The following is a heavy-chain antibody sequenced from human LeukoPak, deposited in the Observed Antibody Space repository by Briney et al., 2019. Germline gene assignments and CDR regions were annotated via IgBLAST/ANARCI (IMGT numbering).Heavy chain of an antibody. CDR2: ISSSSSTI. V-gene: IGHV3-48*01. Sequence: GGSLRLSCAASRFTFSSYSMNWVRQAPGKGLEWVSYISSSSSTIYYADSVKGRFTISRDNAKNSLYLQMNSLRAEDTAVYYCARDRSTSGSYFDYWGQGTLVTVSS. J-gene: IGHJ4*02. D-gene: IGHD3-10*01. CDR1: RFTFSSYS. CDR3: ARDRSTSGSYFDY.